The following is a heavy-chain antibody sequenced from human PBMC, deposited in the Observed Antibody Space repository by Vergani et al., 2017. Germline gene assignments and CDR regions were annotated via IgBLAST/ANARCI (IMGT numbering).Heavy chain of an antibody. CDR1: GGSISSYY. CDR2: IYYSGST. CDR3: ARVRARITSFDY. D-gene: IGHD3-3*01. J-gene: IGHJ4*02. Sequence: QVQLQESGPGLVKPSETLSLTCTVSGGSISSYYWSWIRQPPGKGLEWIGYIYYSGSTNYNPSLKSRVTISVDTSKNQFSLKLSSVTAADTAVYYCARVRARITSFDYWGQGTLVTVSS. V-gene: IGHV4-59*01.